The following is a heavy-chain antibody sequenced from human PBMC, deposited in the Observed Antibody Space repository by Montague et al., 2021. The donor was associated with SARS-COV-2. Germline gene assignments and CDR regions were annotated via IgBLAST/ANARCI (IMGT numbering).Heavy chain of an antibody. V-gene: IGHV3-48*03. CDR2: ISSSGSTL. Sequence: SLRLSCTASGFTFSSYEMNLVRQAPVKGLEWVSYISSSGSTLYYSDSVKGRFTISRDNAKNSLYLQMNSLRAEDTAVYYCARLGYCSGGSCIDPWGQGTLVTVSS. CDR3: ARLGYCSGGSCIDP. D-gene: IGHD2-15*01. CDR1: GFTFSSYE. J-gene: IGHJ5*02.